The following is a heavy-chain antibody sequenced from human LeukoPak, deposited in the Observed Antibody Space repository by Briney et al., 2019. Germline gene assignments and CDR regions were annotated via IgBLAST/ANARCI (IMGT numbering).Heavy chain of an antibody. Sequence: SETLSLTCTVSGGSISSYYWSWLRQPPGKGLEWIGYIYYSGSTNYNPSLKSRVTISVDTSKNQFSLKLSSVTAADTAVYYCAREMATMRYGMDVWGQGTTVTVSS. J-gene: IGHJ6*02. V-gene: IGHV4-59*01. CDR1: GGSISSYY. CDR3: AREMATMRYGMDV. D-gene: IGHD5-24*01. CDR2: IYYSGST.